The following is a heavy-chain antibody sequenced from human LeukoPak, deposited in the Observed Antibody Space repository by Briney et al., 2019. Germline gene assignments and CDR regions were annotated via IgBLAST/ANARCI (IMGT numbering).Heavy chain of an antibody. J-gene: IGHJ4*02. D-gene: IGHD6-6*01. CDR3: ARGARIAARPYYFDY. CDR2: IYPGDSDT. V-gene: IGHV5-51*01. Sequence: GESLKISCKGSGYRFTSYWIGWVRQMPGKGLEWMGIIYPGDSDTRYSPSFQGQVTISADKSISTAYLQWSSLKASDTAMYYCARGARIAARPYYFDYWGQGTLVTVSS. CDR1: GYRFTSYW.